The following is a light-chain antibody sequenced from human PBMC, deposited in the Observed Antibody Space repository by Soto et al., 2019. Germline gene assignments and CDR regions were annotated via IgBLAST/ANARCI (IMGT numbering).Light chain of an antibody. CDR2: LNSDGSH. CDR3: QTWGTGIHV. Sequence: QSVLTQSPSASASLGASVKLTCTLSSGHSSYAIEWHQQQPEKGPRYLMKLNSDGSHSKGDGIPDRFSGSSSGAERYLTISSLQSEDEADYYCQTWGTGIHVFGGGTKVTVL. J-gene: IGLJ2*01. V-gene: IGLV4-69*01. CDR1: SGHSSYA.